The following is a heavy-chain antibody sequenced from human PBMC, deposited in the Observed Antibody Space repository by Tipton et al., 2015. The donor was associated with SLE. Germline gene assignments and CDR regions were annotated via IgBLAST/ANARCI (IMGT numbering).Heavy chain of an antibody. D-gene: IGHD3-10*01. CDR3: TRRKFGRGYGMDV. Sequence: SLRLSCTASGFTFGDYVMSWVRQAPGKGLEWVSFIRRKAHGGTTEFAASVKGRFSISRDDSKNIADLQMNSLKTDDTAVYYCTRRKFGRGYGMDVWGQGTTVLVSS. CDR2: IRRKAHGGTT. CDR1: GFTFGDYV. V-gene: IGHV3-49*04. J-gene: IGHJ6*02.